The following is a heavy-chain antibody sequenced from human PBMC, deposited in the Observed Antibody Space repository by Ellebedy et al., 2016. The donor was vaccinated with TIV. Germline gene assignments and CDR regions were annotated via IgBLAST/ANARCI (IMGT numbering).Heavy chain of an antibody. CDR2: ISAYNGNT. J-gene: IGHJ4*02. Sequence: AASVKVSCKASGYTFTSYGISWVRQAPGQGLEWMGWISAYNGNTIYAQKFQGRVTMTEDTSTDTAYMELSSLRSEDTAVYYCATVLHSGSYYDYWGQGTLVTVSS. V-gene: IGHV1-18*01. D-gene: IGHD1-26*01. CDR1: GYTFTSYG. CDR3: ATVLHSGSYYDY.